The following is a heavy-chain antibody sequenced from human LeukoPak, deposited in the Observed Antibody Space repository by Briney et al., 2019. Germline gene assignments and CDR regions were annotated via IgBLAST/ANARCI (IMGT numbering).Heavy chain of an antibody. J-gene: IGHJ4*02. CDR1: GYTFTDCY. CDR2: INPNSGGT. CDR3: ARDRTGYSSGWYLKYYFDY. D-gene: IGHD6-19*01. Sequence: ASVKLSCNSSGYTFTDCYMHCVRHPPAQGLEWMAWINPNSGGTKYAQKFEGGLTITSDASISNAYMELSGLICDDTAVYYCARDRTGYSSGWYLKYYFDYWGQGTLVTVSS. V-gene: IGHV1-2*02.